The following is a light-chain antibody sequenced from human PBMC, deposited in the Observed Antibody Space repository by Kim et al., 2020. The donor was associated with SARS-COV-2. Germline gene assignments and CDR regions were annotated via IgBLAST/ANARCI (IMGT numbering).Light chain of an antibody. CDR3: QQYNSYTYT. J-gene: IGKJ2*01. CDR1: ENIGSS. CDR2: QAS. V-gene: IGKV1-5*03. Sequence: SACGGYRVTVTCRASENIGSSLAWYQQTPGTAPKVLIYQASILDGGVPSRFSDSGSETEFSLTISSLQPADFATYYCQQYNSYTYTFGQGTKLEI.